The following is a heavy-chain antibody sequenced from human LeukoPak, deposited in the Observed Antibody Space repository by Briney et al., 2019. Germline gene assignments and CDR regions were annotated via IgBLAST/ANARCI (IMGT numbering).Heavy chain of an antibody. D-gene: IGHD6-19*01. CDR3: ARTVDPGGPFDY. CDR1: GFTFSDYY. Sequence: GGSLRLSCAASGFTFSDYYMSWIRQAPGKGLEWVSYISSSGSTIYYADSVKGRFTISGDNAKNSLYLQMNSLRAEDTAVHYCARTVDPGGPFDYWGQGTLVTVSS. CDR2: ISSSGSTI. J-gene: IGHJ4*02. V-gene: IGHV3-11*01.